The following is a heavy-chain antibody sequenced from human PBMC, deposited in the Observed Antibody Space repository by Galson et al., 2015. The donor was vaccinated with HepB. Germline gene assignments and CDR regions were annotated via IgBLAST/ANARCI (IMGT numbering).Heavy chain of an antibody. CDR2: INPSGGST. CDR1: GYTFTSYH. J-gene: IGHJ3*02. CDR3: ARDSSGGGGPRSDAFDI. D-gene: IGHD6-19*01. Sequence: SVKVSCKTSGYTFTSYHMHWVRQAPGQGLEWMGIINPSGGSTSYAQKFQGRVTMTRDTSTSTVYMELSSLRSEDTAVYYCARDSSGGGGPRSDAFDIWGQGTMVTVSS. V-gene: IGHV1-46*01.